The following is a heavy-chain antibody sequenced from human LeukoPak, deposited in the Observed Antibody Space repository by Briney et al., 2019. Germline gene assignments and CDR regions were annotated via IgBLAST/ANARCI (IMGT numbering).Heavy chain of an antibody. V-gene: IGHV3-23*01. CDR3: AKDIEVYSNYRTPFDY. CDR2: ISARGDDA. Sequence: GGSLRLSCAASGFIFKTYAMSWVRQAPGKGLEWVSVISARGDDAYYADFVKSRFTISRDNSKNTLSLQMNILRAEDTAIYYCAKDIEVYSNYRTPFDYWGQGTLVTVSS. CDR1: GFIFKTYA. D-gene: IGHD4-11*01. J-gene: IGHJ4*02.